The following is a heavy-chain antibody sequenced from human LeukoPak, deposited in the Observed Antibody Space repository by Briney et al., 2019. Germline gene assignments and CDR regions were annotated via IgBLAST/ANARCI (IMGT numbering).Heavy chain of an antibody. J-gene: IGHJ4*02. CDR3: TSTWIQLWYDY. V-gene: IGHV3-73*01. CDR1: GFTFSASA. Sequence: GGSLKVSCAASGFTFSASAMHWVRQASGKGLEWVGRIRSKTNSYATEYAASVKGRFTISRDDSKNTAYLQMDSLRTEDTAVYYCTSTWIQLWYDYWGRGTLVTVSP. D-gene: IGHD5-18*01. CDR2: IRSKTNSYAT.